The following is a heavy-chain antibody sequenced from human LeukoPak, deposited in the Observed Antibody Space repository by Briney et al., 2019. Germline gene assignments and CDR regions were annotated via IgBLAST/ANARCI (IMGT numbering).Heavy chain of an antibody. CDR3: ARGKAGTRNWFDP. Sequence: ASVKVSCKASGYTFTGYYMHWVRQAPGQGLEWMGWINPNSGGTNYAQKFQGWVTMTRDTSISTAYMELSRLRSDDTAVYYCARGKAGTRNWFDPWGQGTLVTVSS. CDR2: INPNSGGT. D-gene: IGHD6-13*01. CDR1: GYTFTGYY. V-gene: IGHV1-2*04. J-gene: IGHJ5*02.